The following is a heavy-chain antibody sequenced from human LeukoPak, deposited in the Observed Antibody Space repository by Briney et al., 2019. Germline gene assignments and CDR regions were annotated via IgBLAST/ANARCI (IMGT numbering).Heavy chain of an antibody. J-gene: IGHJ4*02. CDR1: GFTFSSYA. D-gene: IGHD3-3*01. CDR2: ISGSGDST. Sequence: GGSLRLSCAASGFTFSSYAMSWVRQAPGKGLEWVSAISGSGDSTYYADSVKGRFTISRDNSKNTLYLQMNSLRAEDTAVYYCTKDDGYDFWSGYFDYWGQGTLVTVSS. V-gene: IGHV3-23*01. CDR3: TKDDGYDFWSGYFDY.